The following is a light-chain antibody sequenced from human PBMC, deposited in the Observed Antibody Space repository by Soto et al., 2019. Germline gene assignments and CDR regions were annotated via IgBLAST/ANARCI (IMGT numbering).Light chain of an antibody. CDR2: KVS. J-gene: IGKJ5*01. CDR1: QSLVHSDGIAY. V-gene: IGKV2-30*02. CDR3: MQGTHWPIT. Sequence: DVVMTQSPLSLPVTLGQPASISCRSNQSLVHSDGIAYFSWFQQRPGRSPRRLIYKVSNRDSGVAARCSGSGSGTEFALKISRVEAEDVGVYYCMQGTHWPITFGQGTVLEIK.